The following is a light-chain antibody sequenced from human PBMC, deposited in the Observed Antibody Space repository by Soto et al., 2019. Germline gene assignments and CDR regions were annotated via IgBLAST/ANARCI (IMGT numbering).Light chain of an antibody. CDR2: TRS. CDR1: QSLLDSDDGNTY. J-gene: IGKJ2*01. V-gene: IGKV2-40*01. CDR3: LQRIEFPYT. Sequence: DIVMTQTPLSLPVTPGEPASISCRASQSLLDSDDGNTYLDWYLQKPGQSPPLLIYTRSYRASGVPDRFSGSGSGTDFTLTISRVEAEDVGVYYCLQRIEFPYTFGQGTKLEIK.